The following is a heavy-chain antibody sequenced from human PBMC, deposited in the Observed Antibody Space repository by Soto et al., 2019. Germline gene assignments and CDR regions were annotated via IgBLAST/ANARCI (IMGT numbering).Heavy chain of an antibody. J-gene: IGHJ4*02. CDR2: ISGSGGST. CDR3: AKDPTQWLRVQDFDY. D-gene: IGHD5-12*01. Sequence: GGSLRLSCAASGFTFSSYAMSWVRQAPGKGLEWVSAISGSGGSTYYADSVKGRFTISRDNSKNTLYLQMNSLRAEDTAVYYCAKDPTQWLRVQDFDYWGQGTLVTVSS. V-gene: IGHV3-23*01. CDR1: GFTFSSYA.